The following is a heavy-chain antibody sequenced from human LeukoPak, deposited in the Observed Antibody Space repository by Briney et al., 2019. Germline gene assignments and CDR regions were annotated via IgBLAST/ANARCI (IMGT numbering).Heavy chain of an antibody. Sequence: PSETLSLTCTVSGGSISRGDYYWSWIRQPPGKGLEWIGYIFYSGSTYYNPSLKSRVTISVDTSKNQFSLKLSSVTAADTAVYYCARCRVVAFGIIWFDPSGQGTLVTVSS. CDR3: ARCRVVAFGIIWFDP. J-gene: IGHJ5*02. CDR1: GGSISRGDYY. V-gene: IGHV4-30-4*01. CDR2: IFYSGST. D-gene: IGHD3-22*01.